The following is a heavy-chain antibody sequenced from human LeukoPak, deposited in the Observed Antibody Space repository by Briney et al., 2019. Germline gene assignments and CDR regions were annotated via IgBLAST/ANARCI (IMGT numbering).Heavy chain of an antibody. CDR1: GFTFSSDS. V-gene: IGHV3-66*01. CDR2: IYSGGST. J-gene: IGHJ6*02. CDR3: ARVPPPRAAAGTYYYYGMDV. D-gene: IGHD6-13*01. Sequence: GGSLRLSCAASGFTFSSDSMNWVRQAPGKGLEWVSVIYSGGSTYYADSVKGRFTISRDNSKNTLYLQMNSLRAEDTAVYYCARVPPPRAAAGTYYYYGMDVWGQGTTVTVSS.